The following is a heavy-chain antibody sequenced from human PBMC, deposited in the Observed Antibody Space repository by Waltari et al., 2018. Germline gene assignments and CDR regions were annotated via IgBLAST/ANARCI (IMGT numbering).Heavy chain of an antibody. J-gene: IGHJ4*02. D-gene: IGHD3-9*01. CDR2: INHSGST. Sequence: QVQLQQWGAGLLKPSETLSLTCAVYGGSFSGYYWSWLRQPPGTGLEWIGEINHSGSTNYNPSLKSRVTISVDTSKNQFSLKLSSVTAADTAVYYCARHVKYDILTGYYGYYFDYWGQGTLVTVSS. CDR3: ARHVKYDILTGYYGYYFDY. V-gene: IGHV4-34*01. CDR1: GGSFSGYY.